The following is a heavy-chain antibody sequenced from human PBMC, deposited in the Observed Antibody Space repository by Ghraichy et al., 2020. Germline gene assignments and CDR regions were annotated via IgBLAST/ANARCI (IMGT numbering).Heavy chain of an antibody. CDR2: ISGSGGST. CDR3: AKKRMITFGRVIADDAFDI. D-gene: IGHD3-16*02. J-gene: IGHJ3*02. CDR1: GFTFSSYA. Sequence: GGSLRLSCAASGFTFSSYAMSWVRQAPGKGLEWVSAISGSGGSTYYADSVKGRFTISRDNSKNTLYLQMNSLRAEDTAVYYCAKKRMITFGRVIADDAFDIWGQGTMVTVSS. V-gene: IGHV3-23*01.